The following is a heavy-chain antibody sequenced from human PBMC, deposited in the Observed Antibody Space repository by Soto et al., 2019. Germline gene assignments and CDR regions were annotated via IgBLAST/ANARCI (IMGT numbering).Heavy chain of an antibody. CDR2: ISGSGTST. CDR3: ASYLGYCSDDCFYPFDY. D-gene: IGHD2-15*01. CDR1: GFTFSDYY. V-gene: IGHV3-11*03. J-gene: IGHJ4*02. Sequence: GGSLRLSCAASGFTFSDYYMSWIRQAPGKGLEWVSYISGSGTSTDYADSVKGRFTISRDNAKSSLYMQMNSLRAEDAAVYFCASYLGYCSDDCFYPFDYWGQGALVTVSS.